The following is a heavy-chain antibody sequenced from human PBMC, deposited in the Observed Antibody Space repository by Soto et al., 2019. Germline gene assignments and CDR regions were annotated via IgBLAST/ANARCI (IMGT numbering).Heavy chain of an antibody. V-gene: IGHV3-7*05. CDR2: IGPDGSQR. Sequence: EVQLVESGGGLVQPGGSLRLSCTASGFTLSNYWMSWARQTPGKGLEWVANIGPDGSQRSYVDSVNGRFTISRDNAKSSLYLQMSRLRAEDTAVYYCARNTLGWGQGTLVTVSS. CDR1: GFTLSNYW. J-gene: IGHJ4*02. D-gene: IGHD3-16*01. CDR3: ARNTLG.